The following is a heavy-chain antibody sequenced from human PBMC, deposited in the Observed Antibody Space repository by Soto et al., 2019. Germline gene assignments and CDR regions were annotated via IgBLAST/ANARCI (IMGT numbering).Heavy chain of an antibody. CDR3: TSRYYYDSSGPPSGMDV. D-gene: IGHD3-22*01. CDR1: GFTFSNAW. CDR2: IKSKTDGGTT. V-gene: IGHV3-15*07. Sequence: GGSLRLSCAASGFTFSNAWMNWVRQAPGKGLEWVGRIKSKTDGGTTDYAAPVKGRFTISRDDSKNTLYLQMNSLKTEDTAVYYCTSRYYYDSSGPPSGMDVWGQGTTVTVSS. J-gene: IGHJ6*02.